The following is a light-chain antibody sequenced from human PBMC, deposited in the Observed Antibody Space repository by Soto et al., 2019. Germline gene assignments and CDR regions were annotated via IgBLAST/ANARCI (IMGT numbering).Light chain of an antibody. CDR1: SSDVGSYNL. CDR3: CSYAGSYTWV. CDR2: EVS. Sequence: QSALTQPASVSGSPGQSITISCTGTSSDVGSYNLVSWYQQHPGKVPKLMIYEVSKRPSGVSNRFSGSKSGNTASLTISGLQAEDEAGYYCCSYAGSYTWVFGGGTKVTVL. J-gene: IGLJ3*02. V-gene: IGLV2-23*02.